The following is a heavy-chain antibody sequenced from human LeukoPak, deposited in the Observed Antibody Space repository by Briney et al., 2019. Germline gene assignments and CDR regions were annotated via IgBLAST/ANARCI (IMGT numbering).Heavy chain of an antibody. D-gene: IGHD3-10*01. CDR3: ARPLLWFGVGAFDI. Sequence: KSSETLSLTCAVYGGSFSGYYWSWIRQPPGKGLEWIGEINHSGSTNYNPSLKSRVTISVDTSKNRFSLKLSSVTAADTAVYYCARPLLWFGVGAFDIWGQGTMVTVSS. CDR1: GGSFSGYY. V-gene: IGHV4-34*01. J-gene: IGHJ3*02. CDR2: INHSGST.